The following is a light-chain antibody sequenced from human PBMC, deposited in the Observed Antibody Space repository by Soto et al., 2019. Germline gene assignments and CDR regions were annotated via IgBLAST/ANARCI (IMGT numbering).Light chain of an antibody. V-gene: IGKV3-20*01. CDR1: QSVSSNY. J-gene: IGKJ1*01. Sequence: ENVLTQSPGTLSLSPGERATLSCRASQSVSSNYVAWYQQKHGQAPRLLIYSASSRATGIPDRFSGSGSGTDFTFTISRLEPEDFAVYYCLQYGTSPAWTFGQGTKVEMK. CDR3: LQYGTSPAWT. CDR2: SAS.